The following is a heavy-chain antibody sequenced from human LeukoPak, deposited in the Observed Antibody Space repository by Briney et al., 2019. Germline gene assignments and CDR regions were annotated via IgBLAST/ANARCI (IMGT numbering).Heavy chain of an antibody. CDR3: AAVSGHYTLLDA. CDR2: VVPDDGQR. J-gene: IGHJ5*02. V-gene: IGHV1-24*01. D-gene: IGHD1-26*01. CDR1: GYTLNDIS. Sequence: GASVKVSCKISGYTLNDISMHWVRQPPGKGLEWMGGVVPDDGQRVYAQKFQGRVTMTEDTSTNTAYMELSRLRSEDTAVYYCAAVSGHYTLLDAWGQGALVTVST.